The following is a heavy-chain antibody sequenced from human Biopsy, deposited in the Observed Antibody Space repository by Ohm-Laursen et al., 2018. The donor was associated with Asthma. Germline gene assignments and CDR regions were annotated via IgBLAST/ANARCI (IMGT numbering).Heavy chain of an antibody. J-gene: IGHJ3*01. CDR2: INAGNGNT. CDR1: GYTFINYA. Sequence: ASVKVSCKASGYTFINYAIHWVRQAPGQRLEWMGWINAGNGNTKYSQKFQGRVTISRDTSASTAYMDLSSLRSEDAAVYYCARTYYDFLTGQVNDAFALWGQGTMVTVSS. CDR3: ARTYYDFLTGQVNDAFAL. V-gene: IGHV1-3*01. D-gene: IGHD3-9*01.